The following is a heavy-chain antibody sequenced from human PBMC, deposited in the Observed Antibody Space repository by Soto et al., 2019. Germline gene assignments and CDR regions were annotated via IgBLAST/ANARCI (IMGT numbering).Heavy chain of an antibody. V-gene: IGHV4-31*11. Sequence: TRSLACAGYGWSFSGYYWSWIRQHPGKGLEWIGYIYYSGSTYYNPSLKSRVTISVDTSKNQFSLKLSSVTAADTAVYYCARGSVVAATLFDYWGQGTLVTVSS. D-gene: IGHD2-15*01. CDR1: GWSFSGYY. J-gene: IGHJ4*02. CDR3: ARGSVVAATLFDY. CDR2: IYYSGST.